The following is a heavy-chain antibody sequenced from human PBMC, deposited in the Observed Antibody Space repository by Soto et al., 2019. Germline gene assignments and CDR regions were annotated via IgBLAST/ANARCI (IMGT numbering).Heavy chain of an antibody. CDR2: IYYSGST. CDR1: GGSISSSSYY. J-gene: IGHJ4*02. CDR3: ARVGTHYDFWSGPSRGFDY. V-gene: IGHV4-39*07. Sequence: PSETLSLTCTVSGGSISSSSYYWGWIRQPPGKGLEWIGSIYYSGSTYYNPSLKSRVTISVDTSKNQFSLKLSSVTAADTAVYYCARVGTHYDFWSGPSRGFDYWGQGTLVTVSS. D-gene: IGHD3-3*01.